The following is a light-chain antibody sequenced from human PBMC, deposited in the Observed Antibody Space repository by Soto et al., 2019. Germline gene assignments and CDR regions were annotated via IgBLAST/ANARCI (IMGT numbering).Light chain of an antibody. CDR3: SSYTSSSIRYV. J-gene: IGLJ1*01. V-gene: IGLV2-14*01. CDR1: SSDVGGYNY. CDR2: EVS. Sequence: QSALTQPASVSGSPGQSITISCTGTSSDVGGYNYVSWYQQHPGKAPKLMIYEVSHRPSGVSNRFSGSKSGNTASLTISGLQAEDEADYYCSSYTSSSIRYVFGTWTKVTVL.